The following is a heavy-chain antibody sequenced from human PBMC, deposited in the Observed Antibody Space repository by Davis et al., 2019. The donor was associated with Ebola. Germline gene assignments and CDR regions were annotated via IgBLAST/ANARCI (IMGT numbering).Heavy chain of an antibody. V-gene: IGHV1-46*01. Sequence: AASVKVSCKASGYTFTNYYMHWVRQAPGQGLEWMGMINPNDGRTIYAQKFQGRVTVTRDTSTNTAYMELGSLRSDDTAMYYCAKDLVYGSYPEDWGQGTVVTVSS. CDR1: GYTFTNYY. D-gene: IGHD3-10*01. J-gene: IGHJ4*02. CDR3: AKDLVYGSYPED. CDR2: INPNDGRT.